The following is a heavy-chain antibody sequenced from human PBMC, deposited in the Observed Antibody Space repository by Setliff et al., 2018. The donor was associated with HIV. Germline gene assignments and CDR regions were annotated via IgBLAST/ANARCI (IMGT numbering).Heavy chain of an antibody. V-gene: IGHV4-59*02. CDR2: IYHTGIT. J-gene: IGHJ4*02. CDR3: ARGSWKDGAHGYFFDY. D-gene: IGHD1-1*01. Sequence: SETLSLTCTVSGGSVTSYYWSWIRQSPEKGLEWIGYIYHTGITKYNPSLTSRLSTSIDTSKKQFSLSLTAVTAADTAVYYCARGSWKDGAHGYFFDYWGQGTLVTVSS. CDR1: GGSVTSYY.